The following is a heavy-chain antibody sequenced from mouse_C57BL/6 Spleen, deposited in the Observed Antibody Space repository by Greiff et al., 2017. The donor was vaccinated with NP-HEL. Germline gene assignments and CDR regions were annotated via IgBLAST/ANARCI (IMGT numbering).Heavy chain of an antibody. CDR1: GFTFSDAW. V-gene: IGHV6-6*01. J-gene: IGHJ2*01. CDR3: TRAPYDYDGYYFDY. D-gene: IGHD2-4*01. CDR2: IRNKANNHAT. Sequence: EVKLVESGGGLVQPGGSMKLSCAASGFTFSDAWMDWVRQSPEKGLEWVAEIRNKANNHATYYAESVKGRFTISRDDSECSVYLQINSLRAEDTGIYYCTRAPYDYDGYYFDYWGQGTTLTVSS.